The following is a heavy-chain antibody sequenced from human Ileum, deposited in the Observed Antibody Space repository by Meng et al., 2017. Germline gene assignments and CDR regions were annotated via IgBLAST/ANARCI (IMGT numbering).Heavy chain of an antibody. J-gene: IGHJ4*02. Sequence: GESLKISCAASEFTFSTYAMSWVRQAPGKGLEWVSIISSGGGTTYYADSVKGRFTISRDNSRDTLYLQMNSLRAEVTAVYYCAKSACSTASCRRLDFWGQGTLVTVSS. D-gene: IGHD2-2*01. V-gene: IGHV3-23*01. CDR1: EFTFSTYA. CDR2: ISSGGGTT. CDR3: AKSACSTASCRRLDF.